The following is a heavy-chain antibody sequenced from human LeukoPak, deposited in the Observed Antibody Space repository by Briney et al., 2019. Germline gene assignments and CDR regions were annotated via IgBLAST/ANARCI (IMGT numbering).Heavy chain of an antibody. CDR3: ARDLAAAVGY. D-gene: IGHD6-13*01. Sequence: GASVKVSCKASGYTFSSYSMNWVRQAPGKGLEWVSSISSSSSYIYYADSVKGRFTISRDNAKNSLYLQMNSLRAEDTAVYYCARDLAAAVGYWGQGTLVTVSS. CDR2: ISSSSSYI. CDR1: GYTFSSYS. V-gene: IGHV3-21*01. J-gene: IGHJ4*02.